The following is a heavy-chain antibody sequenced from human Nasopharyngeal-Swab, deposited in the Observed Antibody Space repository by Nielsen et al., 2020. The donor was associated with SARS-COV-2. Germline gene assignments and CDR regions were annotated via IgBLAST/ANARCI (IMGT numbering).Heavy chain of an antibody. V-gene: IGHV3-23*01. CDR3: AKDRYCSGGACYFNGFDS. J-gene: IGHJ4*02. D-gene: IGHD2-15*01. CDR2: VSGTGHTT. Sequence: GESLKISCSASGFTFSTYAMSWVRQAPGKGLEWVSSVSGTGHTTKYTDSVKGLFTISRDNSNKKVYLQMHSLRAEDSAVYYCAKDRYCSGGACYFNGFDSWGQGTLVTVSS. CDR1: GFTFSTYA.